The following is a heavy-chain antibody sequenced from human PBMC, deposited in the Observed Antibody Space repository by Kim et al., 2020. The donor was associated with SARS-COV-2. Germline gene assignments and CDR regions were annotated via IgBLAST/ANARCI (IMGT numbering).Heavy chain of an antibody. CDR3: ARSVRGYSYGYYWFDP. D-gene: IGHD5-18*01. V-gene: IGHV4-39*01. Sequence: SLKSRVTRSVDTSKNQFSLKLSSVTAAGTAVYYCARSVRGYSYGYYWFDPWGQGTLVTVSS. J-gene: IGHJ5*02.